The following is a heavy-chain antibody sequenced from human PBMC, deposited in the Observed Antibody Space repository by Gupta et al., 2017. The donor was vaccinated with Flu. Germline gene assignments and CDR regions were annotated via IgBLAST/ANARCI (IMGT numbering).Heavy chain of an antibody. CDR2: INPDNDDT. Sequence: TGYYMHWVRQAPGRGLEWMGRINPDNDDTNFGRNFQGRVTMTRDTSITTTYMELSSLRSNDTAADDCTGVVNTRRPDACDVWGQGTRGTVSS. CDR3: TGVVNTRRPDACDV. V-gene: IGHV1-2*06. CDR1: TGYY. D-gene: IGHD6-6*01. J-gene: IGHJ3*01.